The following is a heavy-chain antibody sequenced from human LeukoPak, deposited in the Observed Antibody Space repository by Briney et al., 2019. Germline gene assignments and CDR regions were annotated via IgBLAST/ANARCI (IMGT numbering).Heavy chain of an antibody. CDR3: AKDERWRRSDFHGGFDY. Sequence: QPGGSLRLSCAASGFTFSSYGIHWVRQAPGKGLEWVAFISYDGSTKYYADSVEGRFTISRDNSKNTLYVQMNSLRAEDTAVYYCAKDERWRRSDFHGGFDYWGQGALVTVSS. J-gene: IGHJ4*02. D-gene: IGHD2-21*02. V-gene: IGHV3-30*18. CDR1: GFTFSSYG. CDR2: ISYDGSTK.